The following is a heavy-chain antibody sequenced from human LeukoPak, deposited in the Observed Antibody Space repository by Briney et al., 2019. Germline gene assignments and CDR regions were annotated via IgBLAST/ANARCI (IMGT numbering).Heavy chain of an antibody. CDR2: ISGSGGST. D-gene: IGHD4-17*01. CDR3: AKDRPMTTVTTRGFDY. Sequence: PGGSLRLSCAASGFTFSSYGMSWVRQAPGKGLEWVSAISGSGGSTYYADSVKGRFTISRDNSKNTLYLQMNSLRAEDTAVYYCAKDRPMTTVTTRGFDYWGQGTLVTVSS. J-gene: IGHJ4*02. CDR1: GFTFSSYG. V-gene: IGHV3-23*01.